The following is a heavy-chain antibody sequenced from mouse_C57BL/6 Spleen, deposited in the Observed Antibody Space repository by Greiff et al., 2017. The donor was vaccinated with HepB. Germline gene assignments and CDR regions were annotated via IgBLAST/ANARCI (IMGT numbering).Heavy chain of an antibody. D-gene: IGHD1-1*01. CDR2: INPSSGYT. V-gene: IGHV1-7*01. CDR1: GYTFTSYW. Sequence: VQLQQSGAELAKPGASVKLSCKASGYTFTSYWMHWVKQRPGQGLEWIGYINPSSGYTKYNQKFKDKATLTADKSSSTAYMQLSSLTYEDSAVYDCARFITTVVAHFDYWGQGTTLTVSS. J-gene: IGHJ2*01. CDR3: ARFITTVVAHFDY.